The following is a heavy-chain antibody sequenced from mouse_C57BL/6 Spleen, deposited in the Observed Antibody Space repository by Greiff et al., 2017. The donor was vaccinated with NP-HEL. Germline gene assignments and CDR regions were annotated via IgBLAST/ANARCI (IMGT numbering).Heavy chain of an antibody. D-gene: IGHD2-5*01. CDR2: ISYDGSN. Sequence: EVKLMESGPGLVKPSQSLSLTCSVTGYSITSGYYWNWIRQFPGNKLEWMGYISYDGSNNYNPSLKNRISITRDTSKNQFFLKLNSVTTEDTATYYCALYYSNYDYAMDYWGQGTSVTVSS. V-gene: IGHV3-6*01. CDR1: GYSITSGYY. CDR3: ALYYSNYDYAMDY. J-gene: IGHJ4*01.